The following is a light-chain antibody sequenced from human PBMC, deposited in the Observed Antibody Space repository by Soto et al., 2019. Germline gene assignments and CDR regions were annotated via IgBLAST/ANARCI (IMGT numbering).Light chain of an antibody. J-gene: IGKJ2*01. Sequence: IQMTQSPSTLSASVGDRVTITCRASHNIERWMAWYQQKPGKAPSLLIYDASSLESGVPSRFSGSGSGTEFTLTISSLQPDDFATYYCQQYNSYLYTFGQGTKVDIK. CDR1: HNIERW. V-gene: IGKV1-5*01. CDR3: QQYNSYLYT. CDR2: DAS.